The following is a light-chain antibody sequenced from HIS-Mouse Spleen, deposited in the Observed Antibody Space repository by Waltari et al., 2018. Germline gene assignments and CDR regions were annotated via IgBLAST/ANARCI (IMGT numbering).Light chain of an antibody. V-gene: IGLV2-11*01. J-gene: IGLJ1*01. CDR2: DVS. CDR1: SSDVGGYNY. Sequence: QSALTQPRSVSGSPGQSVTIPCTGTSSDVGGYNYVSWYQQHPGKAPKPMIYDVSKRASGVPDRFAGSKSGNTASLTSSGLQAEDEADYYCCSYAGSYTYVFGTGTKVTVL. CDR3: CSYAGSYTYV.